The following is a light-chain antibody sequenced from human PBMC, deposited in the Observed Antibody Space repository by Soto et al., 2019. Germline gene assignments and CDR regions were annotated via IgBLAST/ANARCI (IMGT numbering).Light chain of an antibody. J-gene: IGKJ1*01. V-gene: IGKV3-15*01. CDR3: QQYYNWRPR. CDR2: GAS. CDR1: QSISNN. Sequence: IVMTQSPAILSVSVGEKATISCRASQSISNNFAWFQQKPGHAPRRLIYGASTRATGVPARFSGSGSGTEFTLTISRLQSEDFAVYYCQQYYNWRPRFGQGTKVDIK.